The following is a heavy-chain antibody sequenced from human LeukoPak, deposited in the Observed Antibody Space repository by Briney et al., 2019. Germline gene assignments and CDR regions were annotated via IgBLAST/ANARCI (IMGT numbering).Heavy chain of an antibody. J-gene: IGHJ5*02. D-gene: IGHD3-16*02. V-gene: IGHV4-39*01. CDR2: IYYSGST. Sequence: SETLSLTCTVSGGSISSSSYYWGWIRQPPGKGLEWIGSIYYSGSTYYNPSLKSRVTISVDTSKNQFSLKLSSVTAADTAVYYCARHYRHTAFDPWGQGTLVTVSS. CDR1: GGSISSSSYY. CDR3: ARHYRHTAFDP.